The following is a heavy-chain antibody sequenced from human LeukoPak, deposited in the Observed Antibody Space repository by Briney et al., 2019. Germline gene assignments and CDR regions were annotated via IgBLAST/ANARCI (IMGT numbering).Heavy chain of an antibody. CDR2: IYYSGRT. CDR1: GGSISGSDYY. V-gene: IGHV4-39*07. CDR3: ARDERDGYNSGYYYYGMDV. Sequence: SETLSLTCTVSGGSISGSDYYWGWIRQPPGKGLEWIGSIYYSGRTFYNPSLKSRVAISVDTSKNQFSLNLISVTAADTAVYYCARDERDGYNSGYYYYGMDVWGQGTTVTVSS. J-gene: IGHJ6*02. D-gene: IGHD5-24*01.